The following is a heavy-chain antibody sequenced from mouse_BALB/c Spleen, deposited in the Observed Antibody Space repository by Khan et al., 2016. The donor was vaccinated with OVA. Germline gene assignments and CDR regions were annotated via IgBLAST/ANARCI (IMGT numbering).Heavy chain of an antibody. CDR1: GYSITSDYA. V-gene: IGHV3-2*02. D-gene: IGHD2-4*01. CDR2: INYSGST. Sequence: EVQLQESGPGLVTPSQSLSLTCTVTGYSITSDYAWNWIRQFPGNKLEWMGYINYSGSTSYNPSLKSRISITRDTSKNQFFLQLNSVTTEDTATYYCARSPYDYDAWFAYWGQGTLVTVSA. J-gene: IGHJ3*01. CDR3: ARSPYDYDAWFAY.